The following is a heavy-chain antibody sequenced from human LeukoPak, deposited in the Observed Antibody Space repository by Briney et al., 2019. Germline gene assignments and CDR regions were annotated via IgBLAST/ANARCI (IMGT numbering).Heavy chain of an antibody. Sequence: GRSLRLSCAASGFTFSSYAMHWVRQAPGKGLEWVAVISYDGSNKYCADSVKGRFTISRDNSKNTLYLQMNSLRAEDTAVYYCARDKYSSGWADYWGQGTLVTVSS. D-gene: IGHD6-19*01. J-gene: IGHJ4*02. CDR1: GFTFSSYA. CDR2: ISYDGSNK. CDR3: ARDKYSSGWADY. V-gene: IGHV3-30*04.